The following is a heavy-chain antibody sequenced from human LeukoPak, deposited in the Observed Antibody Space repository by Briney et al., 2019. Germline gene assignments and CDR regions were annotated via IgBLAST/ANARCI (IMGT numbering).Heavy chain of an antibody. D-gene: IGHD4-17*01. CDR3: ARERTTVRY. J-gene: IGHJ4*02. CDR1: GFTFSDDY. V-gene: IGHV3-11*01. CDR2: ISSDGSTI. Sequence: PGGSLRLSCAASGFTFSDDYMSWIRQAPGKGPEWVSYISSDGSTIFYADSVKGRFTNSRDNAKNSLFLQMNSLRAEDTAVYYCARERTTVRYWGQGTLVTVSS.